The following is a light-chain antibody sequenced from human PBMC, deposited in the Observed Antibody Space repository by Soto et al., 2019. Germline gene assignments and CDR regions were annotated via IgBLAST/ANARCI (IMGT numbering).Light chain of an antibody. CDR1: QAISNF. J-gene: IGKJ1*01. CDR2: GAS. CDR3: QNYHSAPWT. V-gene: IGKV1-27*01. Sequence: IQVTQSPSTLSASVGDRVTITCRARQAISNFLAWYQQKPGKVPKLLMYGASTLPSGVPSRFSGSGSGTDFTLTISSLQPEDVATYYCQNYHSAPWTFGQGTKVDIK.